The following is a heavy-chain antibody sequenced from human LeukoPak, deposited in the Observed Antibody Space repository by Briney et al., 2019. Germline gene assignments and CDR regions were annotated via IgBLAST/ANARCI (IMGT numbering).Heavy chain of an antibody. J-gene: IGHJ4*02. CDR2: ISAYNGNT. CDR1: GYTFTSYG. D-gene: IGHD6-13*01. Sequence: ASVKVSCKSSGYTFTSYGISGVGQAPGQGLEWMGLISAYNGNTNYAHKLQGGVTMTKDTSTSTAHMELRSLRSADTAVYYCARDSMGSSWIIDSWGAETLLTVSS. V-gene: IGHV1-18*01. CDR3: ARDSMGSSWIIDS.